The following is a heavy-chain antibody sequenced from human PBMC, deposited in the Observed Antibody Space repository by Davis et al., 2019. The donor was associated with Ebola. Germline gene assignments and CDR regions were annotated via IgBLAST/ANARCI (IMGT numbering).Heavy chain of an antibody. Sequence: GGSLTLSCAASGFTFADYAMHWVRQAPGKGLEWVSGIPGSGSTTYYTDSVKGRFTISRDNSKNTVYLQMSSLRAEDTAVYYCAKEGLYYYDSSGYYDYWGQGTLVTVSS. D-gene: IGHD3-22*01. V-gene: IGHV3-23*01. CDR1: GFTFADYA. J-gene: IGHJ4*02. CDR2: IPGSGSTT. CDR3: AKEGLYYYDSSGYYDY.